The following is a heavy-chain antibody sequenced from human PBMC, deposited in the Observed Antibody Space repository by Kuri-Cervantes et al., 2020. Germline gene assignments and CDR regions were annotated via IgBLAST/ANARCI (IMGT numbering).Heavy chain of an antibody. Sequence: SWIRQPPGKGLEWLAHIFSNDEKSYSTSLKSRLTISKDTSKSQVVLTMTNMDPVDTATYYCARTYCSGGSCWGFDYWGQGTLVTVSS. V-gene: IGHV2-26*01. J-gene: IGHJ4*02. CDR3: ARTYCSGGSCWGFDY. CDR2: IFSNDEK. D-gene: IGHD2-15*01.